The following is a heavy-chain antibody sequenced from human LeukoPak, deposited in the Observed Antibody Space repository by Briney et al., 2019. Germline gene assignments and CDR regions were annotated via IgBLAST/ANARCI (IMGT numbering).Heavy chain of an antibody. Sequence: GGSLRLSCAASGFTFSSYWMSWVRQAPGKGLEWVANIKQDGSEKYYVDSVKGRFTISRDNAKNSLYLQMNSLRAEDTAVYYCARDKITMVRGVLYYYYYYMDVWGKGTTVTVSS. CDR3: ARDKITMVRGVLYYYYYYMDV. CDR1: GFTFSSYW. J-gene: IGHJ6*03. V-gene: IGHV3-7*01. D-gene: IGHD3-10*01. CDR2: IKQDGSEK.